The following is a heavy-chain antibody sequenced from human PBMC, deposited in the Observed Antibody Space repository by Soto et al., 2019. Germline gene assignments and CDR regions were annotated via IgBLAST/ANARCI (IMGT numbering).Heavy chain of an antibody. CDR3: ASEMAGIGGEYDY. CDR2: ISGSSGNA. CDR1: GYTFTKYG. J-gene: IGHJ4*02. Sequence: QVQLVQSGAEVKNPGASVNVSCKTSGYTFTKYGVGWVRQAPGQGLEWMGWISGSSGNANYAEKVQGRITLTTDTSTSTAYIELRSLRSDDTAVYYCASEMAGIGGEYDYWGQGTLVTVSS. V-gene: IGHV1-18*01. D-gene: IGHD3-16*01.